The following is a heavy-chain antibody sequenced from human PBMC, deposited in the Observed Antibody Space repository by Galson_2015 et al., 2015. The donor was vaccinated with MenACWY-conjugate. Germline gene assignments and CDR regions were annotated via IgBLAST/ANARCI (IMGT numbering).Heavy chain of an antibody. V-gene: IGHV5-51*03. J-gene: IGHJ4*02. CDR1: GCSFTSYW. CDR3: ASPYYYGSGSYYIPY. D-gene: IGHD3-10*01. Sequence: QSGAEVKKPGESLKISCKGSGCSFTSYWIGWVRQMPGKGLEWMGIIYPGDSDTRYSPSFQGQVTISADKSISTAYLQWSSLKASDTAMYYCASPYYYGSGSYYIPYWGQGTLVTVSS. CDR2: IYPGDSDT.